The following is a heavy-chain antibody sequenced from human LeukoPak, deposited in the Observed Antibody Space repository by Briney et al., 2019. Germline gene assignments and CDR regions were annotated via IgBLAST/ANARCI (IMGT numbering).Heavy chain of an antibody. V-gene: IGHV3-64*04. D-gene: IGHD4-23*01. CDR2: INTNGANT. CDR1: GFTFKSYA. CDR3: TRWRSGTSD. J-gene: IGHJ4*02. Sequence: PGGSLRLSCSASGFTFKSYAMHWVRQAPGKGLEYVSSINTNGANTYYADSVKGRFTISRDNSRHTVYVQMNSLRTEDTAVYYCTRWRSGTSDWGQGTLVTVSS.